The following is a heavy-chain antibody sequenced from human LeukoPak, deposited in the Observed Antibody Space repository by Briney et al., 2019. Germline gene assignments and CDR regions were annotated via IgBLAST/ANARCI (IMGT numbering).Heavy chain of an antibody. V-gene: IGHV3-33*01. CDR3: ARDYYDSSGSFDI. CDR1: GFTFSSYG. J-gene: IGHJ3*02. CDR2: IWYDGSNK. D-gene: IGHD3-22*01. Sequence: GGSLRLSCAASGFTFSSYGMHWVRQAPGKGLEWVAVIWYDGSNKYYADSVKGRFTISRDNSKNTLYLQVNSLRAEDTAVYYCARDYYDSSGSFDIWGQGTMVTVSS.